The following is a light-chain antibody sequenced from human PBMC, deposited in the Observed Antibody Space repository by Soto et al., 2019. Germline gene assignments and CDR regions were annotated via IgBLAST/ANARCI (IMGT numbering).Light chain of an antibody. Sequence: VLTQAPSASGTPGQRVTISCSGSSSNIGSNTVNWYQQLPGTAPKLLIYSNNQRPSGVPDRFSGSKSGTSASLAISGLQSEDEADYYCAAWDDSLNGYVFGTGTKLTVL. CDR1: SSNIGSNT. J-gene: IGLJ1*01. CDR3: AAWDDSLNGYV. CDR2: SNN. V-gene: IGLV1-44*01.